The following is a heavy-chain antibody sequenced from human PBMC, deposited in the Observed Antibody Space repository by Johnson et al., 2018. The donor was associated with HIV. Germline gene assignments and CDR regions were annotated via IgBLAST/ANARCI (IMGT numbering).Heavy chain of an antibody. CDR2: IKQDGSEK. Sequence: VQLVESGGGVVQPGGSLTLSCAASGFTFSNSDMHWVRQPTGKGLEWVANIKQDGSEKYYMDSVKGRFTISRDNAKNSLYLQMNSLRAEDTAVYYCATRDPTYRPGVFDIWGQGTMVTVSS. D-gene: IGHD2-8*01. J-gene: IGHJ3*02. CDR1: GFTFSNSD. CDR3: ATRDPTYRPGVFDI. V-gene: IGHV3-7*01.